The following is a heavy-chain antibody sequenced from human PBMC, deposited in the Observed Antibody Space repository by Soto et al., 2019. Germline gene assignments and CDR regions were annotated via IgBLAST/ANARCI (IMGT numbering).Heavy chain of an antibody. Sequence: GGSLSLPCAASGFTFSSYSMNWVRQAPGKGLEWVSYISSSSSTIYYADSVKGRFTISRDNAKNSLYLQMNSLRDEDTAVYYCASDSSHYYYGMDVWGQGTTVTVSS. V-gene: IGHV3-48*02. CDR3: ASDSSHYYYGMDV. J-gene: IGHJ6*02. CDR1: GFTFSSYS. CDR2: ISSSSSTI.